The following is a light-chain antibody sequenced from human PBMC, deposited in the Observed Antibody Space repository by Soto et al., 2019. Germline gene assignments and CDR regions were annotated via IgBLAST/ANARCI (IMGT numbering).Light chain of an antibody. Sequence: AIRMTQSPSSLSASTGDRVTITCRASQGISSDLAWYQQKPGKAPKLLIYAASTLQSGVPSRCSGSGSGTDFTLTISCLQSDDVAIYYSQQFYSYPPVFGQGTKLEIK. CDR1: QGISSD. CDR2: AAS. J-gene: IGKJ2*01. V-gene: IGKV1-8*01. CDR3: QQFYSYPPV.